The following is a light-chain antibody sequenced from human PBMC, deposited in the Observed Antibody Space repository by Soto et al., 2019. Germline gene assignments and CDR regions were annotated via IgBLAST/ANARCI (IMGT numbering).Light chain of an antibody. CDR2: AAS. Sequence: DIQMTQSPSSLSASVGDRVTITCQASQNISNYLNWYQHRPGKAPNLLIYAASNLQSGVPLKFSASGSGTDFALTISSLQPEDFATYYCQQSYSTPSITFGQGTRLEIK. J-gene: IGKJ5*01. CDR3: QQSYSTPSIT. V-gene: IGKV1-39*01. CDR1: QNISNY.